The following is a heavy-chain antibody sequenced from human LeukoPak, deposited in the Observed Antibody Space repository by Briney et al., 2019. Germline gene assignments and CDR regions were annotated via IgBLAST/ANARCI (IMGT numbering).Heavy chain of an antibody. V-gene: IGHV3-7*01. CDR2: IRQGGREK. D-gene: IGHD1-20*01. CDR3: VRGSNNYRV. CDR1: GFSFSDFG. Sequence: GGSLRLSCVGSGFSFSDFGMSWVRQAPGQGLQWVANIRQGGREKNYADSVKGRFTISGDTAPNTLFLQSNSLRAEDTALYYCVRGSNNYRVWGQGTMVTVSS. J-gene: IGHJ3*01.